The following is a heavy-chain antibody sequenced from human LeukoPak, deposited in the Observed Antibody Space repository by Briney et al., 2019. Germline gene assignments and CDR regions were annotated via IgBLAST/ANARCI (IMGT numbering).Heavy chain of an antibody. Sequence: SETLSLTCTVSGGSISSDGYYWSWLRQHPGKGLEWIGYTYYSGSNYYNPSLKGGVTISVDTSKNQFSLKLSSVTAADTAVYYCARVGSGRLTNAFDIWGQGTMVTGSS. CDR2: TYYSGSN. V-gene: IGHV4-31*03. CDR3: ARVGSGRLTNAFDI. CDR1: GGSISSDGYY. J-gene: IGHJ3*02. D-gene: IGHD2-15*01.